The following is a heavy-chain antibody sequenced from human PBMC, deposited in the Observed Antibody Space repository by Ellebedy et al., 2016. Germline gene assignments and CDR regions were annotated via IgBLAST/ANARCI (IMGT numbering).Heavy chain of an antibody. CDR3: ARDLVGATTPLEFDY. CDR1: GGSVSSGSYY. Sequence: SETLSLXXPVSGGSVSSGSYYWSWIRQPPGKGLEWIGYIYYSGSTNYNPSLKSRVTISVDTSKNQFSLKLSSVTAADTAVYYCARDLVGATTPLEFDYWGQGTLVTVSS. CDR2: IYYSGST. D-gene: IGHD1-26*01. J-gene: IGHJ4*02. V-gene: IGHV4-61*01.